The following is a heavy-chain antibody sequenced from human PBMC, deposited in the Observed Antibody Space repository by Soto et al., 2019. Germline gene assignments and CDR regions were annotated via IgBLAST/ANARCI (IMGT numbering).Heavy chain of an antibody. D-gene: IGHD6-13*01. Sequence: EVQLLESGGGLVQPGGSLRLSCAASGFTFSSYAMSWVRQAPGKGLEWVSAISGSGGSTYYADSVKGRFTISRDNSKNTLYLQMNSLRAEDTAVYYCAKHPHLQLDQEDYYYGMDVWGQGTTVTVSS. V-gene: IGHV3-23*01. CDR3: AKHPHLQLDQEDYYYGMDV. CDR1: GFTFSSYA. CDR2: ISGSGGST. J-gene: IGHJ6*02.